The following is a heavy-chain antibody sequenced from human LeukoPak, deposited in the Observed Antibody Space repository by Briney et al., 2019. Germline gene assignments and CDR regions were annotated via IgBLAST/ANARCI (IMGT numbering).Heavy chain of an antibody. D-gene: IGHD2-8*02. J-gene: IGHJ3*02. Sequence: ASVKVSCKASGYTFSDYFMNWVRQAPGQGLEWMGWINPYSGDTDYPQNFQGRVTMTRDTSTSTVFMELSSLTSDDTAVYYCARNGSRYCSGGVCPGRWVFDIWGQGTDLIVSS. CDR1: GYTFSDYF. V-gene: IGHV1-2*02. CDR2: INPYSGDT. CDR3: ARNGSRYCSGGVCPGRWVFDI.